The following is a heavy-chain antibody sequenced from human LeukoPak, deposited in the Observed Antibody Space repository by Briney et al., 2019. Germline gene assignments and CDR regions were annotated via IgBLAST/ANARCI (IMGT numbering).Heavy chain of an antibody. CDR3: ARVDTVMAYYFDL. V-gene: IGHV3-53*04. J-gene: IGHJ4*02. CDR1: GFTVSTNC. D-gene: IGHD5-18*01. Sequence: QAGGSLRLSCAASGFTVSTNCMTWVRQAPGKGLEWVLTIYSGGTTYYADSWMGRFTISRHNSRNTLYLQMNSLRAEDTAVYYCARVDTVMAYYFDLWGQGTLVTVSS. CDR2: IYSGGTT.